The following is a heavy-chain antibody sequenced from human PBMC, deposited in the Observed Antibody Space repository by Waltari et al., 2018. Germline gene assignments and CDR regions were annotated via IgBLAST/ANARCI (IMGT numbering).Heavy chain of an antibody. V-gene: IGHV3-48*03. CDR2: ISSSGSTI. D-gene: IGHD6-6*01. J-gene: IGHJ5*02. CDR3: VRGVGVQNWIDP. CDR1: GFPFNTYE. Sequence: EVQLVESGGGLVQPGGSLRLSCAASGFPFNTYEMNWVRQAPGKGLEWVSYISSSGSTIYYADFVKGRFTISRDNAKNSLYLQMNSLRAEDTAVYYCVRGVGVQNWIDPWGQGTLVTVSS.